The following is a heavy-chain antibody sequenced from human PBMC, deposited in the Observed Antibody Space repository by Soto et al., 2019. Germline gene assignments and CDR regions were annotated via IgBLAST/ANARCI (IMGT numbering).Heavy chain of an antibody. J-gene: IGHJ6*02. CDR1: GGSISSSSYY. CDR3: ASGRNYDFWSGYYGGGGYYYYGMDV. Sequence: SETLSLTCTVSGGSISSSSYYWGWTRQPPGKGLEWIGSIYYSGSTYYNPSLKSRVTISVDTSKNQFSLKLSSVTAADTAVYYCASGRNYDFWSGYYGGGGYYYYGMDVWGQGTTVTVSS. D-gene: IGHD3-3*01. CDR2: IYYSGST. V-gene: IGHV4-39*01.